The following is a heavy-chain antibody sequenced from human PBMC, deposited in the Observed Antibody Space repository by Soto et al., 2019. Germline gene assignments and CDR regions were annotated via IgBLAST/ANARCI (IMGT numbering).Heavy chain of an antibody. CDR1: GFSLTSSGVA. V-gene: IGHV2-5*02. J-gene: IGHJ4*02. Sequence: QITLKESGPTLVQPTQTLTLTCAFSGFSLTSSGVAVGWVRQPPGRALEWLALIYWADDKRYSPSLKSRLTITNDTTLNQVVLTMTNMDPVDTATYDCAHSLAWKSATLDHWGQGTLVTVSS. CDR3: AHSLAWKSATLDH. D-gene: IGHD1-1*01. CDR2: IYWADDK.